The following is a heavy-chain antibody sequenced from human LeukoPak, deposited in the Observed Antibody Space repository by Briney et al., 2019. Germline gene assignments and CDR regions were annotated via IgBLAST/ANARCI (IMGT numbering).Heavy chain of an antibody. Sequence: GESLKISCKASGYSFTTYWIGWVRQVPGKGLEWVGIIYPADSTAKYSPSFQGQVTISVDKSISTAYLQWSSLKASDTAMYYCARPGIAAALDYWGQGTLVTVSS. CDR3: ARPGIAAALDY. V-gene: IGHV5-51*01. CDR1: GYSFTTYW. D-gene: IGHD6-13*01. J-gene: IGHJ4*02. CDR2: IYPADSTA.